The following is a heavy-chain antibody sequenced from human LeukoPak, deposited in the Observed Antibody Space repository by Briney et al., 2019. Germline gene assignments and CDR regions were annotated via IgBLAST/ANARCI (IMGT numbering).Heavy chain of an antibody. CDR2: IYSGGST. D-gene: IGHD1-26*01. J-gene: IGHJ4*02. CDR1: GFTVSSNY. V-gene: IGHV3-66*01. CDR3: ARELGATTFDY. Sequence: GGSLRLSCAASGFTVSSNYMSWVRQAPGKGLEWVSVIYSGGSTYYADSVKGRFTISRDNSKNTLYLQMNSLRAEDTAVYYCARELGATTFDYWGQGTLVTVSP.